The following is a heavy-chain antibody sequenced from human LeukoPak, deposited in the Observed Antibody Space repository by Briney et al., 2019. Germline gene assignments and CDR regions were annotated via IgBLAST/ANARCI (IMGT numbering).Heavy chain of an antibody. CDR1: GGSISSYY. J-gene: IGHJ4*02. Sequence: PSETLSLTCTVSGGSISSYYWSWIRQPPGKGLEWSGYIYYSGSTNYNPSLKSRVTISVDTSKNQFSLKLSSVTAAETDVYYCARYCSSTSCPPGFPVLWGQGTLVTVSS. V-gene: IGHV4-59*12. CDR2: IYYSGST. D-gene: IGHD2-2*01. CDR3: ARYCSSTSCPPGFPVL.